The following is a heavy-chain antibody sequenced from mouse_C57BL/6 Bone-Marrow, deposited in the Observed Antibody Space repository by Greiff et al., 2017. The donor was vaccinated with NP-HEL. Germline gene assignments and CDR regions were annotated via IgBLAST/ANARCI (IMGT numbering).Heavy chain of an antibody. CDR3: TTEYYAMDY. CDR2: IDPENGDT. V-gene: IGHV14-4*01. CDR1: GFNIKDDY. J-gene: IGHJ4*01. Sequence: VQLKESGAELVRPGASVKLSCTASGFNIKDDYMHWVKQRPEQGLEWIGWIDPENGDTEYASKFQGKATITADTSSNTAYLQLSSLTSEDTAVYYSTTEYYAMDYGGQGTSVTVSS.